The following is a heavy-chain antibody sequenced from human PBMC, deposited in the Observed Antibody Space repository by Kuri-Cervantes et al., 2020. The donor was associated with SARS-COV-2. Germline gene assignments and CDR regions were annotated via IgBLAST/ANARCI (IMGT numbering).Heavy chain of an antibody. CDR2: ISSGSDYI. CDR1: GFRFSNYS. V-gene: IGHV3-21*01. D-gene: IGHD2-15*01. J-gene: IGHJ4*02. CDR3: TRDRGYCSGGGCYSTGFSFDY. Sequence: GESLKISCVASGFRFSNYSLNWVRQAPGKGLEWVSTISSGSDYIYYGDSVKGRFTISRDNAENSLYLQMNSLRVGDTAVYYCTRDRGYCSGGGCYSTGFSFDYWGQGALVTDSS.